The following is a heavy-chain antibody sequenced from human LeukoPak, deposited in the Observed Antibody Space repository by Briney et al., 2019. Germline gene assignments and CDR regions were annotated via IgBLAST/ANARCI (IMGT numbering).Heavy chain of an antibody. V-gene: IGHV4-34*01. D-gene: IGHD1-26*01. Sequence: PSETLSLTCAVYGGSFRGYYWSWIRQPPGKGLEWIGEINHSGSTNYNPSLKSRVTISVDTSKNQFSLKLSSVTAADTAVYYCARGLKSGSYAPIGYWGQGTLVTVSS. CDR2: INHSGST. CDR1: GGSFRGYY. J-gene: IGHJ4*02. CDR3: ARGLKSGSYAPIGY.